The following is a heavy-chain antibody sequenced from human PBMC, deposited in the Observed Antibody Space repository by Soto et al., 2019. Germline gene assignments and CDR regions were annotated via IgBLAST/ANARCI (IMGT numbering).Heavy chain of an antibody. V-gene: IGHV4-61*08. CDR1: GGSISSGDYY. D-gene: IGHD3-22*01. J-gene: IGHJ4*02. Sequence: SETLSLTCTVSGGSISSGDYYWSWIRQPPGKGLEWIGYVYYTGTTNYNPSLESRVTISVDTSKNQFSLKLSSVTAADTAVYYCARANYYYDRSGYLYNFDYWGQGTLVTVS. CDR3: ARANYYYDRSGYLYNFDY. CDR2: VYYTGTT.